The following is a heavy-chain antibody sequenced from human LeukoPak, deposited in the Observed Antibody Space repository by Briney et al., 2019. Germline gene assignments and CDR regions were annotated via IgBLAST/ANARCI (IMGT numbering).Heavy chain of an antibody. D-gene: IGHD3-10*01. CDR2: IYYSGST. CDR3: ARRKYYGSGSYLQFDP. J-gene: IGHJ5*02. CDR1: GGSISSYY. Sequence: PSETLSLTCTVSGGSISSYYWSWIRQPPGKGLEWIGYIYYSGSTNYNPSLKSRVTISVDTSKNQFSLKLSSVTAADTAVYYCARRKYYGSGSYLQFDPWGQGTLVTVSS. V-gene: IGHV4-59*01.